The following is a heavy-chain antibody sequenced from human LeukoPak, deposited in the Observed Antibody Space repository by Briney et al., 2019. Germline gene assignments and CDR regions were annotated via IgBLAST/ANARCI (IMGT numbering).Heavy chain of an antibody. V-gene: IGHV1-8*01. D-gene: IGHD5-12*01. CDR1: GYTFTSYD. Sequence: ASVKVSCKASGYTFTSYDINWVRQATGQGLEWMGWMNPNSGNTGYAQKFQGRVNMTRNTSISTAYMELSSLRSEDTAVYYCARALYSGLDYFDYWGQGTLVTVSS. J-gene: IGHJ4*02. CDR2: MNPNSGNT. CDR3: ARALYSGLDYFDY.